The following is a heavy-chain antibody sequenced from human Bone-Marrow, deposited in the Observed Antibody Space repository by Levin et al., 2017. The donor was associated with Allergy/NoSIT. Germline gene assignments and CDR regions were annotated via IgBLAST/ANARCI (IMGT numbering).Heavy chain of an antibody. J-gene: IGHJ6*01. CDR2: LFYSGGT. D-gene: IGHD4-17*01. V-gene: IGHV4-59*01. CDR3: ARDRGDYGPYYYGLDL. CDR1: GGSITNYY. Sequence: PSETLSLTCVVSGGSITNYYWTWVRLVPGKGLEWIGNLFYSGGTKYNPSLKSRVIISRGTSNNHFSLKLSSVTAADTAAYYCARDRGDYGPYYYGLDLWGQGTTVTVSS.